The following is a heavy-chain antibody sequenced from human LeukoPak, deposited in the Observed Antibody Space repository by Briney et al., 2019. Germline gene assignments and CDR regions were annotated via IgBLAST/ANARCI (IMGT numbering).Heavy chain of an antibody. Sequence: PGGSLRLSCAASGFSFSNAWMTWVRQAPGKGLEWVGRIKSKTDGGTTDYAAPVKGRFSISRDDSENTLSLQMNSLKTEDTAVYYCATGVGPTRYLDFWGQGTLVTV. CDR2: IKSKTDGGTT. J-gene: IGHJ4*02. V-gene: IGHV3-15*01. CDR3: ATGVGPTRYLDF. CDR1: GFSFSNAW. D-gene: IGHD1-26*01.